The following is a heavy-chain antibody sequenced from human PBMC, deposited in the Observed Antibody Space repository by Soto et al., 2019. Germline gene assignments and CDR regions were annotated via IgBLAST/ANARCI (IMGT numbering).Heavy chain of an antibody. V-gene: IGHV1-69*01. J-gene: IGHJ4*02. D-gene: IGHD2-21*01. Sequence: QVQLVQSGAEVKKPESSVQVSCKPSGGTFNNYAINSVRQAPGQVLEWMGGIIPISGTTKYAQKFQGRVTISADEVGCRGYMDLSSLGAEDTAVSYCARWGGISCSGGDCFKKPFDYWGQGPLVTVSS. CDR3: ARWGGISCSGGDCFKKPFDY. CDR1: GGTFNNYA. CDR2: IIPISGTT.